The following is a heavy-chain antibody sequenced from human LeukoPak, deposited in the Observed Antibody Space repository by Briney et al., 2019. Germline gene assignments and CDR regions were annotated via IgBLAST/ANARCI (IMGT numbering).Heavy chain of an antibody. CDR2: IYYSGST. Sequence: SETLSLTCTVSGGFISSSSYYWGWIRQPPGKGLEWIGSIYYSGSTYYNPSLKSRVTISVDTSKNQFSLKLSSVTAEDTAVYYCARHRISHSSWYYYNIEYHYWGQGTLVTVSS. J-gene: IGHJ4*02. CDR3: ARHRISHSSWYYYNIEYHY. CDR1: GGFISSSSYY. V-gene: IGHV4-39*01. D-gene: IGHD6-13*01.